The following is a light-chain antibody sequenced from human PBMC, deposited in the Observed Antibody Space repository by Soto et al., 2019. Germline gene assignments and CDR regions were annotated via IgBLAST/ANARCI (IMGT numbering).Light chain of an antibody. J-gene: IGLJ3*02. CDR3: QTWGTGIHWV. Sequence: QLVLTQSPCASASLGASVKLTCTLSSGHSSYAIAWHQQQPEKGPRYLMKLNSDGSHSKGDGIPDRFSGSSSGAERYLTISSLQSEDEADYYCQTWGTGIHWVFGGGTKLTVL. CDR2: LNSDGSH. V-gene: IGLV4-69*01. CDR1: SGHSSYA.